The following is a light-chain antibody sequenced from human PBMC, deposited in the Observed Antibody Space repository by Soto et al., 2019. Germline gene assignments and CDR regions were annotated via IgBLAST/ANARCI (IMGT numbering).Light chain of an antibody. V-gene: IGLV2-23*02. CDR3: YSNVGVWTFI. CDR2: EVS. CDR1: SSDIGKYNL. J-gene: IGLJ2*01. Sequence: QSALTQPASVSGSPGQSITISCTGSSSDIGKYNLVSWYQQQSGKAPKLILYEVSRRPSGVPTSFTGSKSGNTASLTISGLQPEDEADYYCYSNVGVWTFIFGGGTQLTVL.